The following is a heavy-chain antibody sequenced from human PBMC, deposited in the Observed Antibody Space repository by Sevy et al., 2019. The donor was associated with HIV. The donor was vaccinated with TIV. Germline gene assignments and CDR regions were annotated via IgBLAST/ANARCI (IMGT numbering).Heavy chain of an antibody. Sequence: SETLSLTCTVSGGSISSYYWSWIRQPPGKGLEWFVYIYYSGSTNYNPSLKSPVTISVDTSKNQYSLKLSSVNAADSDVYYCARGTRDGYIIDYWGQGTLVPVSS. D-gene: IGHD5-12*01. CDR3: ARGTRDGYIIDY. CDR1: GGSISSYY. J-gene: IGHJ4*02. V-gene: IGHV4-59*01. CDR2: IYYSGST.